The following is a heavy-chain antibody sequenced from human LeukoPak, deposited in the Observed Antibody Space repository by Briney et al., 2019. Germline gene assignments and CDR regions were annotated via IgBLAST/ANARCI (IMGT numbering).Heavy chain of an antibody. Sequence: SETLSLTCTVSGGSISSYYWSWIRQPPGKGLEWIGYIYYSGSTNYNPSLKSRVTISVDTSKNQFSLKLSSVTAADTAVYYCARSEGIVADPRGQGTLVTISS. CDR2: IYYSGST. D-gene: IGHD1-26*01. CDR3: ARSEGIVADP. CDR1: GGSISSYY. J-gene: IGHJ5*02. V-gene: IGHV4-59*08.